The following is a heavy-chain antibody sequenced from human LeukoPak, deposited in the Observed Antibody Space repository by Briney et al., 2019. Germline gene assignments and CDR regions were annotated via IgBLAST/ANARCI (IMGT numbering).Heavy chain of an antibody. CDR2: MTPKSDNT. Sequence: GASVKVSCKASGYTFTNYDINWVRQATGQGLEWMGWMTPKSDNTGHAQKFQGRVTMTRNTSISTAYMELSGLGFEDTAVYYCARGTAVAGTSDAFDIWGQGTMVTVSS. J-gene: IGHJ3*02. V-gene: IGHV1-8*01. CDR1: GYTFTNYD. CDR3: ARGTAVAGTSDAFDI. D-gene: IGHD6-19*01.